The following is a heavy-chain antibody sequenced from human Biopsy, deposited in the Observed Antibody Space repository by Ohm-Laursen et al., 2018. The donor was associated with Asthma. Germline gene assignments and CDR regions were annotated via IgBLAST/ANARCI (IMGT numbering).Heavy chain of an antibody. J-gene: IGHJ4*02. D-gene: IGHD2-15*01. CDR1: GVSIRSYY. Sequence: PGTLSLTCTVSGVSIRSYYWTWIRQPPGKGLGWIGNIHYSGSTYSNPSLKSRVTISVDTSKKQISLRLSSVIAADTAVYYCAGFCSGGNCPDHWGQGTLVTVSS. V-gene: IGHV4-59*01. CDR2: IHYSGST. CDR3: AGFCSGGNCPDH.